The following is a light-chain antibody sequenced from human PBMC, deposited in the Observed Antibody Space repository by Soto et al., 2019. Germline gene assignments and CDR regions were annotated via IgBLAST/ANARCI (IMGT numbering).Light chain of an antibody. CDR3: QVWDSSSDHPGV. CDR2: YDS. CDR1: NIGSKS. Sequence: SYELTQPPPVSVAPGKTARITCGGNNIGSKSVHWYQQKPGQAPVLVIYYDSDRPSGIPERFSGSNSGNTATLTISRVEAGDEADYYCQVWDSSSDHPGVFGTGTKLTVL. V-gene: IGLV3-21*04. J-gene: IGLJ1*01.